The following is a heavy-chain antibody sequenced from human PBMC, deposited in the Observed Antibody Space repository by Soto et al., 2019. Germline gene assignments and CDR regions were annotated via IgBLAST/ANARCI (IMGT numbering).Heavy chain of an antibody. Sequence: SETLSLTCSVSGASIYNGGYFWSWIRQSPGKGLEWIGHIHNSGSPYNNPSLKSRVTISADTSMNQFSLALTSVTAADTAMYYCARLNGYCVSTNCHGYYGMDVWGQGTTVTVSS. CDR3: ARLNGYCVSTNCHGYYGMDV. CDR1: GASIYNGGYF. J-gene: IGHJ6*02. V-gene: IGHV4-30-4*01. CDR2: IHNSGSP. D-gene: IGHD2-2*03.